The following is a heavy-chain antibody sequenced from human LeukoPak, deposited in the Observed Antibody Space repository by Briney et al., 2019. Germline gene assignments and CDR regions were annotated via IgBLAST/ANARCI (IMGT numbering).Heavy chain of an antibody. V-gene: IGHV4-59*01. J-gene: IGHJ5*02. CDR1: GVSLTTDY. CDR3: ARGSGPRLDP. CDR2: IYHSGIT. Sequence: PSETLSLTCAVSGVSLTTDYCSWIRQPPGKGLEWIGFIYHSGITNYNPSLKSRVTISVDTSKNQFSLNLSSVTAADTAVYYCARGSGPRLDPWGQGTLVTVPS. D-gene: IGHD2-8*02.